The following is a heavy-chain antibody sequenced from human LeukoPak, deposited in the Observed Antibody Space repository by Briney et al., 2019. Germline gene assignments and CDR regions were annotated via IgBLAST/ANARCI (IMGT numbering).Heavy chain of an antibody. CDR1: GFTFSGSA. D-gene: IGHD3-10*01. V-gene: IGHV3-73*01. CDR3: TRQVERGGYGSGSDFDY. CDR2: IRSKANTYAT. J-gene: IGHJ4*02. Sequence: PGGSLRLSCAASGFTFSGSAMHWVRQASGKGLEWVGRIRSKANTYATAYAASVKGRFTISRDDSKNTAYLQMNSLKTEDTAVYYCTRQVERGGYGSGSDFDYWGQGTLVTVSS.